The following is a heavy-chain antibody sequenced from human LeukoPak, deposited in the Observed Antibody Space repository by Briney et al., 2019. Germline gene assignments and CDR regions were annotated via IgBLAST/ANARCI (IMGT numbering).Heavy chain of an antibody. V-gene: IGHV1-46*01. D-gene: IGHD3-22*01. CDR1: GYTFTSYY. CDR2: INPSGGDT. CDR3: ARDCDSSGYYPPTYYFDF. Sequence: ASVTVSCTASGYTFTSYYMHWVRQAPGQGLEWMGIINPSGGDTSYAQKFQGRVTLTRDTSTSTVYMELSSLRSEDTAVYYCARDCDSSGYYPPTYYFDFWGQGTLVTVS. J-gene: IGHJ4*02.